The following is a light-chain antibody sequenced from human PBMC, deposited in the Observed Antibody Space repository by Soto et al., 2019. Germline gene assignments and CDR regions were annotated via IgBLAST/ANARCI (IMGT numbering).Light chain of an antibody. CDR3: GSYTSSNTLV. V-gene: IGLV2-14*03. Sequence: QSFLTQPASVSGSPGQSITISCTGTSSDVGGYNYVSWYQQHPGKAPKLLIYEVTYRPSGVSNRFSGSKSGNTASLTISGLQAEDEADYFCGSYTSSNTLVFGTGTKLTVL. CDR1: SSDVGGYNY. CDR2: EVT. J-gene: IGLJ1*01.